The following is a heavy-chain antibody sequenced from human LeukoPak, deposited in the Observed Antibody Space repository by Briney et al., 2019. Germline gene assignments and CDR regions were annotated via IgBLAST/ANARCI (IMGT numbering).Heavy chain of an antibody. V-gene: IGHV5-51*01. D-gene: IGHD5-12*01. CDR1: GYSFTNYW. J-gene: IGHJ3*02. CDR3: ARQWLGAFDI. Sequence: GESLKISGKGSGYSFTNYWIGWVRQTPGKGLEWMGIIYPGDSDTRYSPSFQGQVTIPADKSISTAYLQWSSLKASDTAVYYCARQWLGAFDIWGQGKMVTVSS. CDR2: IYPGDSDT.